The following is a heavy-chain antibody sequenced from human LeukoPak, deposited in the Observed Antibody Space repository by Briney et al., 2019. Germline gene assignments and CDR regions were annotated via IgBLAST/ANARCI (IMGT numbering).Heavy chain of an antibody. D-gene: IGHD2/OR15-2a*01. Sequence: GSLRLSCAASGFTFSDHYMDWVRQAPGKGLEWIGEINHSGSTNYNPSLKSRVTISVDTSKNQFSLKLSSVTAADTAVYYCARGISFDYWGQGTLVTVSS. J-gene: IGHJ4*02. CDR3: ARGISFDY. V-gene: IGHV4-34*01. CDR1: GFTFSDHY. CDR2: INHSGST.